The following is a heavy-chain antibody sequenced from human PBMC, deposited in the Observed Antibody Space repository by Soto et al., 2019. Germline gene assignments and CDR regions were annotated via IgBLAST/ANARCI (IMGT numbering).Heavy chain of an antibody. Sequence: SETLSLTCTVSGGSISRYSYYWGWIRQPPGKGLEWIGTIYYTGTTYYNPSLQSRVTISVDTSETQFSLRLTSVTAADTVVYYCAIRGKRGSVASYYYMAVGGKGTRVPVPS. D-gene: IGHD3-10*01. CDR2: IYYTGTT. J-gene: IGHJ6*03. CDR1: GGSISRYSYY. V-gene: IGHV4-39*01. CDR3: AIRGKRGSVASYYYMAV.